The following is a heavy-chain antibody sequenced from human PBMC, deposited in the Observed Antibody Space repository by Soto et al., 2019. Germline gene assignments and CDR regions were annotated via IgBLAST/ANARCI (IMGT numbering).Heavy chain of an antibody. Sequence: EVPLVESGGGLVQPGGSLRLSCAASGFTFRSYSMNWVRQAPGKGLEWASYISSSSSTIYYADSVKGRFTISRDNAKNSQDLEMNSLRDEDTAGYYWARDYWDMTMVRGVINAFDIWGQGTMVTVSS. CDR2: ISSSSSTI. J-gene: IGHJ3*02. CDR1: GFTFRSYS. CDR3: ARDYWDMTMVRGVINAFDI. V-gene: IGHV3-48*02. D-gene: IGHD3-10*01.